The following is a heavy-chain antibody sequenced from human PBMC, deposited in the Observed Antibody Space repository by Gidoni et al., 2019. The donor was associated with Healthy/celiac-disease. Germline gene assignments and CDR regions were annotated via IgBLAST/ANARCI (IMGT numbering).Heavy chain of an antibody. V-gene: IGHV4-34*01. CDR2: INHSGST. D-gene: IGHD1-1*01. J-gene: IGHJ4*02. Sequence: QVQLQQWGAGLLKPSETLSLTCAVYGGSFSGYYWSWIRQPPGKGLEWIGEINHSGSTNYNPSLKSRVTISVDTSKNQFSLKLSSVTAADTAVYYCARGSSGARIDYWGQGTLVTVSS. CDR1: GGSFSGYY. CDR3: ARGSSGARIDY.